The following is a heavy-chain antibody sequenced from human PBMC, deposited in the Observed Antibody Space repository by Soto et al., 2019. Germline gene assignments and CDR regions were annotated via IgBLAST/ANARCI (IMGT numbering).Heavy chain of an antibody. D-gene: IGHD2-15*01. CDR3: FFFQAEDGIRDVRSVSAFLLNRSSDL. Sequence: GKGLEWIGYIYYSGSTYYNPYLKSRVTISVDTSKNQFSLKLSSVTAADTAVYYCFFFQAEDGIRDVRSVSAFLLNRSSDL. J-gene: IGHJ2*01. V-gene: IGHV4-31*02. CDR2: IYYSGST.